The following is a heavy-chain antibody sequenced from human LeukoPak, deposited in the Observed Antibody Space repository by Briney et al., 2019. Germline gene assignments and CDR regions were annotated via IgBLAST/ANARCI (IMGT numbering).Heavy chain of an antibody. J-gene: IGHJ3*02. D-gene: IGHD2-15*01. CDR3: AKETVVVVAATPDAFDI. CDR2: ISKSGGST. CDR1: GITFSTLA. Sequence: GGSLRLSCAVSGITFSTLAVSWVRQAPGKGLEWVSTISKSGGSTYYEDSVKGRFTVSRDNSQDRLYLQMDSLRAEDTAVYYCAKETVVVVAATPDAFDIWGQGTMVTVSS. V-gene: IGHV3-23*01.